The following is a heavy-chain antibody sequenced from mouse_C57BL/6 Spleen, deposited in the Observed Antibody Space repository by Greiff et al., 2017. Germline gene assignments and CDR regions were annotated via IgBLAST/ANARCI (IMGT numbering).Heavy chain of an antibody. J-gene: IGHJ4*01. CDR2: IEPNSGGT. D-gene: IGHD2-5*01. V-gene: IGHV1-72*01. CDR1: GYTFTSYW. Sequence: QVQLQQPGAELVKPGASVKLSCKASGYTFTSYWLHWVKQRPGRGLEWIGRIEPNSGGTKYNEKFKSKATLTVDKPTSTAYMQLSSLTAEDSAVYYCARSDYSNSYAMDYWGQGTSVTVSS. CDR3: ARSDYSNSYAMDY.